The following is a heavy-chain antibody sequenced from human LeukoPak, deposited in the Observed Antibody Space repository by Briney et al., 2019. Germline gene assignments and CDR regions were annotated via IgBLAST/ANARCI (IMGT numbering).Heavy chain of an antibody. CDR2: INPSGGST. J-gene: IGHJ4*02. V-gene: IGHV1-46*01. Sequence: ASVKVSCKASGYTFTSYYMHWVRQAPGQGLEWMGIINPSGGSTSYAQKFQGRVTMTRDTSTSTVYMELSSLRSEDTAVYYCARDGTYDYVWGSYRYEDYWGQGTLVTVSS. CDR3: ARDGTYDYVWGSYRYEDY. CDR1: GYTFTSYY. D-gene: IGHD3-16*02.